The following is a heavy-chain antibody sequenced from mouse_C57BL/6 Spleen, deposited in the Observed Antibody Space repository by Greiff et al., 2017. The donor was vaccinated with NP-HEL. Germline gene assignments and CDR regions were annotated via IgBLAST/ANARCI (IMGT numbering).Heavy chain of an antibody. CDR2: IYPGNSDT. D-gene: IGHD2-3*01. V-gene: IGHV1-5*01. CDR1: GYTFTSYW. J-gene: IGHJ3*01. Sequence: EVQLQQSGTVLARPGASVKMSCKTSGYTFTSYWMHWVKQRPGQGLEWIGAIYPGNSDTSYNQKFKGKAKLTAVTSASTAYMELSSLTNEDSAVYYCTREKPYDGYYVAWFAYWGQGTLVTVSA. CDR3: TREKPYDGYYVAWFAY.